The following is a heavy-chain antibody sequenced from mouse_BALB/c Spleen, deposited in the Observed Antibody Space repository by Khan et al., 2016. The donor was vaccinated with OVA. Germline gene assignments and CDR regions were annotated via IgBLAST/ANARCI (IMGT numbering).Heavy chain of an antibody. CDR1: GFSLTNYG. Sequence: QMQLEESGPGLVAPSQSLSITCTVSGFSLTNYGVHWVRQPPGKGLEWLGIIWLGGSTNYIPALLSRLSIGKDNARSQVFLKMNSLQTDDTAMYFCARNRESDYFDYWGQGTTLTVSS. CDR3: ARNRESDYFDY. CDR2: IWLGGST. J-gene: IGHJ2*01. V-gene: IGHV2-9*02.